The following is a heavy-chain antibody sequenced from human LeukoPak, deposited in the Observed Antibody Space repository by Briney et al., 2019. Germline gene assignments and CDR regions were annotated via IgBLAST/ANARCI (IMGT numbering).Heavy chain of an antibody. V-gene: IGHV5-51*01. CDR2: VYPDNSET. D-gene: IGHD1-26*01. CDR1: GYTFNIYW. J-gene: IGHJ3*01. CDR3: ARLSGGSSLRNDAFHV. Sequence: GESLKISCKGSGYTFNIYWIAWVRQMPGEGLEGMGIVYPDNSETRYSPSFQGQVTFSADKSITTAYLQWNSLKESDTAMYYCARLSGGSSLRNDAFHVWGQGTMVTVSS.